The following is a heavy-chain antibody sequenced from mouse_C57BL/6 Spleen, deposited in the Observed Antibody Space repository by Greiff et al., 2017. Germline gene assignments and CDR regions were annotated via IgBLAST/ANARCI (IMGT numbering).Heavy chain of an antibody. CDR1: GYSITSGYY. CDR3: ARPTTEGDYFDY. J-gene: IGHJ2*01. CDR2: ISYDGSN. V-gene: IGHV3-6*01. D-gene: IGHD1-1*01. Sequence: DVHLVESGPGLVKPSQSLSLTCSVTGYSITSGYYWNWIRQFPGNKLEWMGYISYDGSNNYNPSLKNRISITRDTSKNQFFLKLNSVTTEDTATYYCARPTTEGDYFDYWGQGTTLTVSS.